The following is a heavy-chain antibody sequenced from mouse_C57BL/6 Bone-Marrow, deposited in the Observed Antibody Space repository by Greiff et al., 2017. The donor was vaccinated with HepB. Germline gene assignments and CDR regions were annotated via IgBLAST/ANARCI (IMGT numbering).Heavy chain of an antibody. Sequence: VQLQQSGPELVKPGASVKMSCKASGYTFTDYNMHWVKQSHGKSLEWIGYINPNNGGTSYNQKFKGKATLTVNKSSSTAYMELRSLTSEDSAVYYCAILYGSNYFDYWGQGTTLTVSS. D-gene: IGHD1-1*01. V-gene: IGHV1-22*01. CDR1: GYTFTDYN. J-gene: IGHJ2*01. CDR2: INPNNGGT. CDR3: AILYGSNYFDY.